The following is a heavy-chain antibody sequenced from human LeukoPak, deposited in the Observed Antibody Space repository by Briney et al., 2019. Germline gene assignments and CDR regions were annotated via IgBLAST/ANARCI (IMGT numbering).Heavy chain of an antibody. V-gene: IGHV1-69*05. D-gene: IGHD5-18*01. CDR1: GGTFSSYA. J-gene: IGHJ4*02. CDR3: AKDREISGYSYVPGSD. CDR2: VIPIFGTA. Sequence: GASVKVSCKASGGTFSSYAISWVRQAPGQGLEWMGRVIPIFGTANDAQKFQGRVTITKDESTSTAYTELSILRSEDTAVYYCAKDREISGYSYVPGSDRGQGTLVTVSS.